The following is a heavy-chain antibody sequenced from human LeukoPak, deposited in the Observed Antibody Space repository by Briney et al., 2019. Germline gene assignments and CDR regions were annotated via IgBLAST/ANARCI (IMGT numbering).Heavy chain of an antibody. CDR3: ARDHGDYPTIYYYYGMDV. V-gene: IGHV3-48*01. Sequence: GGSLTLSCAASGFTFSSYSMNWVRQAPGKGLEWVSYISSSSSTIYYADIVKGPFTISRDNAKYSLYLKINSLRAEDTAVYYCARDHGDYPTIYYYYGMDVWGQGTTVTVSS. CDR2: ISSSSSTI. D-gene: IGHD4-11*01. CDR1: GFTFSSYS. J-gene: IGHJ6*01.